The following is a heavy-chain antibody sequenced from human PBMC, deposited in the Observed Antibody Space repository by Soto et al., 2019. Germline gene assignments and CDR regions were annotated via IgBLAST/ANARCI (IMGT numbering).Heavy chain of an antibody. D-gene: IGHD6-19*01. CDR2: IYYSGST. CDR1: GGSISRGGYD. CDR3: ARSSSGWLFDP. Sequence: QVQLQESGSGLVKPSQTLSLTYTVSGGSISRGGYDWSWIRQHPGKGLEWIGYIYYSGSTYYNPSLKSRVTISVDTSKNQFSLKLSSVTAADTAVYYCARSSSGWLFDPWGQGTLVTVSS. J-gene: IGHJ5*02. V-gene: IGHV4-31*03.